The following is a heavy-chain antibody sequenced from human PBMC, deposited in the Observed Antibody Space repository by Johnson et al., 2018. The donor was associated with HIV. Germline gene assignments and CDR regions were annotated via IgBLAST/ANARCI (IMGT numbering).Heavy chain of an antibody. CDR2: ISFDGSKE. Sequence: QVQLVESGGGVVQPGRSVRLSCAASGLNFSDYGMHWVRQAPGKGLEWVAVISFDGSKEYYADSVKGRFTIPRDNSKKTLYLQVNSLRDEDTAVYYCARGRITMIGVDLRGGGFDIWGQGTTVTVSS. J-gene: IGHJ3*02. D-gene: IGHD3-22*01. V-gene: IGHV3-30-3*01. CDR1: GLNFSDYG. CDR3: ARGRITMIGVDLRGGGFDI.